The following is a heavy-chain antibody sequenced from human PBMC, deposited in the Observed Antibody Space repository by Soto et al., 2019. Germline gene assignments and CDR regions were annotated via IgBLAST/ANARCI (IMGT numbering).Heavy chain of an antibody. D-gene: IGHD3-10*01. CDR3: AREGPRYGSGAHDY. CDR2: ISYDGSNK. J-gene: IGHJ4*02. CDR1: GFTFSSYA. Sequence: PGGSLRLSCAASGFTFSSYAMHWVRQAPGKGLEWVAVISYDGSNKYYADSVKGRFTISRDNSKNTLYLQMNSLRAEDTAVYYCAREGPRYGSGAHDYWGQGTLVTVSS. V-gene: IGHV3-30-3*01.